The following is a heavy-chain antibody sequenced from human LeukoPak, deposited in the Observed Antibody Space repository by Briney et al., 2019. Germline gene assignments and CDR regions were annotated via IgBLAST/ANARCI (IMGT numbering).Heavy chain of an antibody. V-gene: IGHV3-30*04. CDR2: ISYDGSNK. Sequence: GGSLRLSCAASGFTFSSYAMHWVRQAPGKGLEWVAVISYDGSNKYYADSVKGRFTISRDNSKNTLYLQMNSLRAEDTAVYYCAKDLVVRPGTTKDYYFDYWGQGTLVTVSS. CDR3: AKDLVVRPGTTKDYYFDY. J-gene: IGHJ4*02. D-gene: IGHD2-15*01. CDR1: GFTFSSYA.